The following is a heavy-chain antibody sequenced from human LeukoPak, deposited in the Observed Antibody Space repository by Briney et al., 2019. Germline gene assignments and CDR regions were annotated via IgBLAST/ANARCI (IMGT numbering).Heavy chain of an antibody. CDR2: ISGSGGST. CDR1: GGSISSSSYY. J-gene: IGHJ6*02. D-gene: IGHD6-6*01. CDR3: AKDSGQLVLDIHYGMDV. Sequence: ETLSLTCTVSGGSISSSSYYWGWIRQAPGKGLEWVSAISGSGGSTYYADSVKGRFTISRDNSKNALYLQMNSLRAEDTAVYYCAKDSGQLVLDIHYGMDVWGQGTTVTVSS. V-gene: IGHV3-23*01.